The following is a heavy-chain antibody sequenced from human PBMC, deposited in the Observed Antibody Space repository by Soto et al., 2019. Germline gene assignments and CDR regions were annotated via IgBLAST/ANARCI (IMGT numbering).Heavy chain of an antibody. Sequence: PGGSLRLSCAASGFTFSSYSMNWGRQAPGKGLEWVSSISSSSSYIYYADSVKGRFTISRDNAKNSLYLQMNSLRAEDTAVYYCARGGIAAAEYYYYYYGMDVWGQGTTVTVSS. D-gene: IGHD6-13*01. CDR3: ARGGIAAAEYYYYYYGMDV. J-gene: IGHJ6*02. CDR1: GFTFSSYS. V-gene: IGHV3-21*01. CDR2: ISSSSSYI.